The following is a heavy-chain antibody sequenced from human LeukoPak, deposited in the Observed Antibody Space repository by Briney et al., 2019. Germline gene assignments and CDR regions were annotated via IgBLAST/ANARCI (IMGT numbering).Heavy chain of an antibody. CDR1: GYTFTGYY. J-gene: IGHJ3*02. CDR3: ARDRNSGSSLDI. V-gene: IGHV1-2*02. D-gene: IGHD6-6*01. CDR2: IYPYSGDT. Sequence: ASVTVSCKASGYTFTGYYIHWVRQAPGQGLEWMGLIYPYSGDTNYAQNFQGRVTMTRDTSISTAYMELSSLKSEDTAVYYCARDRNSGSSLDIWGQGTMLTVSS.